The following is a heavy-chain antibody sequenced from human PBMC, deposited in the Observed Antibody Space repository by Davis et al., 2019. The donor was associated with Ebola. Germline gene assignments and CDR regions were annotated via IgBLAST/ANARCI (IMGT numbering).Heavy chain of an antibody. Sequence: GGSLRLSCAASGFTFSTYSMNWVRQAPGKGMEWVSYISSSSSIIYYADSVKGRFTISRDNAKNSLYLQMNSLRDEDTAVYYSARGDRIDDYFEYWGQGALVTVSS. CDR3: ARGDRIDDYFEY. CDR1: GFTFSTYS. J-gene: IGHJ4*02. V-gene: IGHV3-48*02. CDR2: ISSSSSII.